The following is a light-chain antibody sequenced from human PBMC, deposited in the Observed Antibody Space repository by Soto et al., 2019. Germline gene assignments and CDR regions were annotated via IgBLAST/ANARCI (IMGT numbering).Light chain of an antibody. J-gene: IGLJ1*01. V-gene: IGLV2-14*01. Sequence: QSVLAQPASVSGSPGQSITISCTGTSSDFGDYDYVSWYLQHPGKVPKLMIYEVSNRPSGVSNRFSGSKSGNTASLTISGLQAEDEADYYCSSYTGSSTLVFGTGTKVNVL. CDR3: SSYTGSSTLV. CDR2: EVS. CDR1: SSDFGDYDY.